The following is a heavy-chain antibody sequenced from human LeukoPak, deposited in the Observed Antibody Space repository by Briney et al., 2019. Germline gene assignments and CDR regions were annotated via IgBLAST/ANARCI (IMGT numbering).Heavy chain of an antibody. V-gene: IGHV1-69*05. Sequence: ASVKVSCKASGGTFSSYAISWVGQAPGQGLEWMGGIIPIFGTANYAQKFQGRVTITTDESTSTAYMELSSLRSEDTAVYYCASFGYDILTGRIGSIDYWGQGTLVTVSS. D-gene: IGHD3-9*01. J-gene: IGHJ4*02. CDR1: GGTFSSYA. CDR2: IIPIFGTA. CDR3: ASFGYDILTGRIGSIDY.